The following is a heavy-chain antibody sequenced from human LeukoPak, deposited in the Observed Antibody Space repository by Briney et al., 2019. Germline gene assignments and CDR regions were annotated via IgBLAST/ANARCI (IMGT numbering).Heavy chain of an antibody. CDR1: GYSFTSYW. CDR3: ARQVGSGGDAEDAFDI. J-gene: IGHJ3*02. CDR2: IYPGDSDT. Sequence: GESLKISCKGSGYSFTSYWIGWVRQMLGKGLEWMGIIYPGDSDTRYSPSFQGQVTISADKSISTAYLQWSSLKALDTAMYYCARQVGSGGDAEDAFDIWGQGTMVTVSS. D-gene: IGHD4-17*01. V-gene: IGHV5-51*01.